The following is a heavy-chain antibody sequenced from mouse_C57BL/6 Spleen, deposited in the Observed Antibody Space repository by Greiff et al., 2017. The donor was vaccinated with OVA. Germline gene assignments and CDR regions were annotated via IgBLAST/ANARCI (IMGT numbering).Heavy chain of an antibody. CDR3: ARDDTTVVAPYAMDY. J-gene: IGHJ4*01. CDR1: GYTFPSYG. CDR2: LYPRSGNT. V-gene: IGHV1-81*01. Sequence: QVQLQQSGAELARPGASVKLSCKASGYTFPSYGISWVKQRTGQGLEWIGELYPRSGNTYYNEKFKGKATLTADKSSSTAYMELRSLTSEDSAVYFCARDDTTVVAPYAMDYWGQGTSVTVSS. D-gene: IGHD1-1*01.